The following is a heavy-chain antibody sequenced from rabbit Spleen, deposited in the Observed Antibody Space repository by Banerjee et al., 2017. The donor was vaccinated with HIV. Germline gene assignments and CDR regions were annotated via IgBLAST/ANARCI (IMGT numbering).Heavy chain of an antibody. Sequence: QSLEESGGDLVKPGGSLTLTCKASGFSFSDRDVMCWVRQAPGKGLEWIACINASTGKPVYATWAKGRFTISRTSSTTVTLRMTSLTAADRATYFCARDLVGVIGWNFYLWGPGTLVTVS. V-gene: IGHV1S40*01. CDR3: ARDLVGVIGWNFYL. CDR2: INASTGKP. J-gene: IGHJ4*01. D-gene: IGHD1-1*01. CDR1: GFSFSDRDV.